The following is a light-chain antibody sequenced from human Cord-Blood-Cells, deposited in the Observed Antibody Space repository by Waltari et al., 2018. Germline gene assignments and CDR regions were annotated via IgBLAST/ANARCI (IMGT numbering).Light chain of an antibody. V-gene: IGKV1-39*01. J-gene: IGKJ4*01. CDR3: QQSYSTPL. CDR2: AAS. Sequence: DIQMTQSPSSLSASVGDRVTITCRASQSISSYLNWYQQKPGKAPKLLIYAASSLQSGVPSRFSGSGSRTDCTLTISSLQPEDFATYYCQQSYSTPLFGGGTKVEIK. CDR1: QSISSY.